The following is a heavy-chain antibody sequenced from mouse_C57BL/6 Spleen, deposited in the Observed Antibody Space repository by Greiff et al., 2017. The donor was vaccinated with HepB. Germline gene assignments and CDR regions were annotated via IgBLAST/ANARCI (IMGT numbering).Heavy chain of an antibody. J-gene: IGHJ2*01. V-gene: IGHV1-4*01. Sequence: LVESGAELARPGASVKMSCKASGYTFTSYTMHWVKQRPGQGLEWIGYINPSSGYTKYNQKFKDKATLTADKSSSTAYMQLSSLTSEDSAVYYCARGAAQATLDYWGQGTTLTVSS. D-gene: IGHD3-2*02. CDR1: GYTFTSYT. CDR3: ARGAAQATLDY. CDR2: INPSSGYT.